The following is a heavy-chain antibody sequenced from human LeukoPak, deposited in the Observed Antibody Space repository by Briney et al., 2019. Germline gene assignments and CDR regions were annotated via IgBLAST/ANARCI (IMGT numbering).Heavy chain of an antibody. Sequence: GGSLRLSCAASGFTFSSYAMHWVRQAPGKGLEYVSTISSNGDRTYYADSVKGRFTISRDNSQNTLSLQMGSLRAEDMAVYYCARCTTGGYGMDVWGQGTTVTVSS. J-gene: IGHJ6*02. CDR1: GFTFSSYA. V-gene: IGHV3-64*02. D-gene: IGHD4-17*01. CDR2: ISSNGDRT. CDR3: ARCTTGGYGMDV.